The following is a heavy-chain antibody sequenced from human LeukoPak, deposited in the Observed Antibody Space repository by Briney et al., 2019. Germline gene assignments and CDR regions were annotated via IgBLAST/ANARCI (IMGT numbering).Heavy chain of an antibody. CDR3: ASLRTTVTSAAFDI. V-gene: IGHV4-59*08. CDR1: GGSLSSYY. CDR2: ISYSGST. Sequence: PSETLSLTCTVSGGSLSSYYWSWIRQPPGKGLEWIGYISYSGSTNYNPSLKSRVTISVDTSKNQFSLKLTSVTAADTAVYYCASLRTTVTSAAFDIWGQGTVVTVSS. D-gene: IGHD4-17*01. J-gene: IGHJ3*02.